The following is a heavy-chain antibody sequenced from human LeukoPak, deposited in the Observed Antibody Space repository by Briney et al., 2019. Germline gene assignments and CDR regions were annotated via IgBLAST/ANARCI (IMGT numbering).Heavy chain of an antibody. V-gene: IGHV3-23*01. CDR1: GFTFSSYA. J-gene: IGHJ4*02. CDR2: VSGGGDST. Sequence: GGSLRLSCAASGFTFSSYAMTWVRQAPGKGLEWVSAVSGGGDSTHYADSVKGRFTISRDNSKNTLNLQMNSLRAEDTAVYYCAKSRDGYNILDYWGEGTLVTVSS. D-gene: IGHD5-24*01. CDR3: AKSRDGYNILDY.